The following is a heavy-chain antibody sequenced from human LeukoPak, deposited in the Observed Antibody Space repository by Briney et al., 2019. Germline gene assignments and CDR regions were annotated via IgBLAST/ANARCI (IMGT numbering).Heavy chain of an antibody. CDR3: ARPDYYDSSACDY. D-gene: IGHD3-22*01. V-gene: IGHV3-30*04. Sequence: PGGSLRLSCAATGFTFSNFAMHWVRQAPGKGLEWVAVVSYDGSYIYYADSVKGRFTISRDNAKNSLYLQMNSLRAEDTAVYYCARPDYYDSSACDYWGQGTLVTVSS. J-gene: IGHJ4*02. CDR2: VSYDGSYI. CDR1: GFTFSNFA.